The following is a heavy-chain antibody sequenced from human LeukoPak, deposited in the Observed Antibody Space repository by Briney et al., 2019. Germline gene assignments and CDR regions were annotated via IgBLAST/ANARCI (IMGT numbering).Heavy chain of an antibody. CDR3: AREVDHDAFDI. CDR1: GFTFSDYY. J-gene: IGHJ3*02. CDR2: ISSSGSTI. D-gene: IGHD2-2*01. V-gene: IGHV3-11*04. Sequence: GGSLRLSCAASGFTFSDYYMSWVRQAPGKGLEWVSYISSSGSTIYYADSVKGRFTISRDNAKNSLYLQMNSLRAEDTAVYYCAREVDHDAFDIWGQGGMVTVCS.